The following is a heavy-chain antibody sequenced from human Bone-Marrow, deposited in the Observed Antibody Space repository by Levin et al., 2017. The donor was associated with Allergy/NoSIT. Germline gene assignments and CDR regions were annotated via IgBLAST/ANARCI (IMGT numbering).Heavy chain of an antibody. CDR1: GFTFSSYS. D-gene: IGHD5-18*01. Sequence: PGGSLRLSCAASGFTFSSYSMNWVRQAPGKGLEWVSSISSSSSYIYYADSVKGRFTISRDNAKNSLYLQMNSLRAEDTAVYYCARGNRGGIQLWTHWGQGTLVTVSS. J-gene: IGHJ4*02. CDR2: ISSSSSYI. CDR3: ARGNRGGIQLWTH. V-gene: IGHV3-21*01.